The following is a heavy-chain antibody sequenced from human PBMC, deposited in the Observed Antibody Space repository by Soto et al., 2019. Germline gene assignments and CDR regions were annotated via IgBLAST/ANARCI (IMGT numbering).Heavy chain of an antibody. D-gene: IGHD4-17*01. CDR2: IWLDGSKK. CDR1: GFTFRSYG. V-gene: IGHV3-33*01. Sequence: QMQLVESGGGVVQPGRSLRLSCAASGFTFRSYGIHWVRQAPGKGLEWVALIWLDGSKKYYVDSVKGRFAVSRDNSKNTLYMQMNILRVEDTDVYYCTRDRLVPYGYGMDVWGQGTKVTVSS. J-gene: IGHJ6*02. CDR3: TRDRLVPYGYGMDV.